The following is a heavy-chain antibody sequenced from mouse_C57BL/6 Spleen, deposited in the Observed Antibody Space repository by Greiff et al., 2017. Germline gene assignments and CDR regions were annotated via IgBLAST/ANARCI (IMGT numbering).Heavy chain of an antibody. CDR2: INPNNGGT. CDR3: ARRGITTTGYFDY. Sequence: VQLKQSGPELVKPGASVKIPCKASGYTFTDYNMDWVKQSHGKSLEWIGDINPNNGGTIYNQKFKGKATLTVDKSSSTAYMELRSLTSEDTAVYYCARRGITTTGYFDYWGQGTTLTVSS. J-gene: IGHJ2*01. D-gene: IGHD1-1*01. V-gene: IGHV1-18*01. CDR1: GYTFTDYN.